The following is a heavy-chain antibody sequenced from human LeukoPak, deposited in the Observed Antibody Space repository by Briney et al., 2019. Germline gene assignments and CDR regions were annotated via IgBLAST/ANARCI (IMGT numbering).Heavy chain of an antibody. CDR3: ARVALYYDFWSGETTRYYFDY. V-gene: IGHV4-30-2*01. Sequence: SQTLSLTCTVSGVSISSGGYSWSWLRQPPGKGLEWIGYIYHSGSTYYNPSLKSRVTISVDRSKNQFSLKLSSVTAADTAVYYCARVALYYDFWSGETTRYYFDYWGQGTLVTVSS. CDR1: GVSISSGGYS. CDR2: IYHSGST. J-gene: IGHJ4*02. D-gene: IGHD3-3*01.